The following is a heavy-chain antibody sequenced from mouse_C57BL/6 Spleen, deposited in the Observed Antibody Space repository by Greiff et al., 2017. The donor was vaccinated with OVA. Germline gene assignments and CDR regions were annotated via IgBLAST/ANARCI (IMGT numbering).Heavy chain of an antibody. CDR3: AKEDYGLDY. Sequence: VQGVESGPGLVAPSQSLSITCTVSGFSLTSYAISWVRQPPGKGLEWLGVIWTGGGTNYNSALKSRLSISKDNTKSQVFLKMNSLQADDAAKYYCAKEDYGLDYWGQGTTLTVSS. V-gene: IGHV2-9-1*01. CDR1: GFSLTSYA. J-gene: IGHJ2*01. CDR2: IWTGGGT. D-gene: IGHD1-1*01.